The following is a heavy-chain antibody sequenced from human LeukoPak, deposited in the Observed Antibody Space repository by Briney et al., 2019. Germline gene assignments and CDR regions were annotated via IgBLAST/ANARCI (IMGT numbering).Heavy chain of an antibody. CDR1: GGSFSGYY. CDR3: ARPSPSGYYDSSGYWDY. V-gene: IGHV4-34*01. J-gene: IGHJ4*02. Sequence: SETLSLTCAVYGGSFSGYYWSWIRQLPGKGLEWIGEINHSGSTNYNPSLKSRVTISVDTSKNQFSLKLSSVTAADTAVYYCARPSPSGYYDSSGYWDYWGQGTLVTVSS. CDR2: INHSGST. D-gene: IGHD3-22*01.